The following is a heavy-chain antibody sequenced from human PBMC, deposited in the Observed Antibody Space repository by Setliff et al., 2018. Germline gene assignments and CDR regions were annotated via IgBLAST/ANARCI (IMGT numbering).Heavy chain of an antibody. Sequence: TSETLSLTCAVYGGSFSGYYWSWIRQPPGKGLEWIGEINHSGSTNYNPSLKSRVTISVDTSKNQFSLKPSSVTAADTAVYYCARDGPGRGVDYWGQGTLVTVSS. J-gene: IGHJ4*02. CDR2: INHSGST. D-gene: IGHD1-26*01. CDR1: GGSFSGYY. V-gene: IGHV4-34*01. CDR3: ARDGPGRGVDY.